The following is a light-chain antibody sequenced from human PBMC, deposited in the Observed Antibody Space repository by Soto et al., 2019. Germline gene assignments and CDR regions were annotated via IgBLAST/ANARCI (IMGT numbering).Light chain of an antibody. J-gene: IGLJ2*01. CDR1: SSDIGAYIY. CDR2: DVS. V-gene: IGLV2-14*03. Sequence: QSALTQPASVSGSPGQAITISCTGTSSDIGAYIYVSWYQQHPGKAPKLIIFDVSDRPSGVPNRFSGSKSGNTASLTISGLLPEDEADYYCHSFRDTNTPVLFGGGTKLTVL. CDR3: HSFRDTNTPVL.